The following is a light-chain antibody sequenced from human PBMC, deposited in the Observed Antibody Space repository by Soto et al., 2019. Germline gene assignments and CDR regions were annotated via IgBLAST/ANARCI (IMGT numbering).Light chain of an antibody. V-gene: IGKV3-20*01. Sequence: VLTQSQGTLSLCPGGRATLSCRASQSVSRRLAWYQQRPGQSPRLLISGASMRASGVPVRFIGSGSGTDFTLTITRLEPEDFAVYYCQQYGGSPITFGLGTRLAIK. CDR1: QSVSRR. CDR2: GAS. J-gene: IGKJ5*01. CDR3: QQYGGSPIT.